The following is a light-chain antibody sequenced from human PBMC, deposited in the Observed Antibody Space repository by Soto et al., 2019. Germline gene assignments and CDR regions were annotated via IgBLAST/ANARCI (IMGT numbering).Light chain of an antibody. V-gene: IGLV1-40*01. Sequence: QSVLTQPPSVSGAPGQRVTISCTGNSSNIGAGYDVHWYQQLPGTAPKLIIYGNNNRPSGVPDRFFGSKSGTSASLAITGLQAEDEVGYYCQSYDTSLSEVFGEGTKLTVL. CDR1: SSNIGAGYD. CDR2: GNN. J-gene: IGLJ3*02. CDR3: QSYDTSLSEV.